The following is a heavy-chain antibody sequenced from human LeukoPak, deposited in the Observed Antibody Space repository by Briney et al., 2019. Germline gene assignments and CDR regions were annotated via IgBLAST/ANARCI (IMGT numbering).Heavy chain of an antibody. CDR2: IKHDGSEK. Sequence: GSLRLSCAASGFTFSSYWMSWVRQAPGQGLEWVANIKHDGSEKYYVDSVKGRFTISRDNAKNSLYLQMNSLRAEDTAVYYCARINYDFWSGYVEYYYYYYMDVWGKGTTVTVSS. V-gene: IGHV3-7*01. CDR3: ARINYDFWSGYVEYYYYYYMDV. D-gene: IGHD3-3*01. J-gene: IGHJ6*03. CDR1: GFTFSSYW.